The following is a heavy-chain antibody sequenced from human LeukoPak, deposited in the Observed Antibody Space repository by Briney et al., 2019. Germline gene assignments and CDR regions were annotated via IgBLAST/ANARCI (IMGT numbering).Heavy chain of an antibody. J-gene: IGHJ4*02. D-gene: IGHD3-10*01. CDR1: GFTFSSYA. CDR3: VKGRVSGSGSYYNAPFDY. CDR2: ISSSGDST. V-gene: IGHV3-64D*06. Sequence: GGSLRLSCAASGFTFSSYAMHWVRQAPGKGLENVSAISSSGDSTYNADPVKGRFTISRDNSKDTLYLQMSSLRAGDTAVYFCVKGRVSGSGSYYNAPFDYWGQGTLVTVSS.